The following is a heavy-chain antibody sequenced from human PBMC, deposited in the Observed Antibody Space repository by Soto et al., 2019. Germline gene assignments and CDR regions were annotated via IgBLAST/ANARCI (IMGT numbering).Heavy chain of an antibody. CDR1: GGSISSYY. Sequence: PSETLSLTCTVSGGSISSYYWSWIRQPPGKGLEWIGYIYYSGSTNYNPSLKSRVTISVDTSKNQFSLKLSSVTAADTAVYYCASYGSGSHPLLAPCGQGTLVPVSS. CDR3: ASYGSGSHPLLAP. CDR2: IYYSGST. V-gene: IGHV4-59*01. J-gene: IGHJ5*02. D-gene: IGHD3-10*01.